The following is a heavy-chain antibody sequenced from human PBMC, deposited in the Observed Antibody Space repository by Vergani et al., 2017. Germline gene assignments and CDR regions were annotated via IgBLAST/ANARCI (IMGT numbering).Heavy chain of an antibody. CDR3: ARVHGDYAPPGDGRID. J-gene: IGHJ4*02. CDR2: INPNSGGT. Sequence: QVHPVQSGVEVKKPGASVKVSCKASGYTFTGYYMHWVRQAPGQGLEWMGWINPNSGGTKYAQKLQGRVTMTRDTSTSTGYMELRSLRSDDTAVYYCARVHGDYAPPGDGRIDWGQGTLVTVSS. CDR1: GYTFTGYY. V-gene: IGHV1-2*02. D-gene: IGHD4-17*01.